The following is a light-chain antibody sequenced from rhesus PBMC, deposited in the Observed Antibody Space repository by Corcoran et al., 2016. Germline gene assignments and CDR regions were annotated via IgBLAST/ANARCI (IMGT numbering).Light chain of an antibody. Sequence: DIQMTQSPSSLSASVGDTVTITCRASQGIRNHLAWYQEKPGKAPKPLIYYASHLESGFPSRFSGSGFGTDFTLTISSLQPEDFAIYYCLQHNSYPRTFGQGTKVEIK. CDR3: LQHNSYPRT. CDR2: YAS. CDR1: QGIRNH. J-gene: IGKJ1*01. V-gene: IGKV1S14*01.